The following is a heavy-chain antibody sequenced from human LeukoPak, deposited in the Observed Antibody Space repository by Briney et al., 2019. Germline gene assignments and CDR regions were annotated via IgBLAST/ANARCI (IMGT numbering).Heavy chain of an antibody. Sequence: KPGGSLRLSCAASGFTFSNAWMSWVRQAPGKGLEWVGRIKSKTDGGTTDYAAPVKGRFTISRDDSKNTLFLQMNRLEMEDTAVYYCLTDPGEWEPIWGQGTMVTVS. CDR3: LTDPGEWEPI. CDR1: GFTFSNAW. D-gene: IGHD1-26*01. CDR2: IKSKTDGGTT. J-gene: IGHJ3*02. V-gene: IGHV3-15*01.